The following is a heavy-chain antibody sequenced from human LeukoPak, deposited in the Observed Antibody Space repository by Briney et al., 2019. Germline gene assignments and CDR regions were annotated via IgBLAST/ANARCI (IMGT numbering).Heavy chain of an antibody. D-gene: IGHD3-3*01. CDR3: ARTEVSDFWSGPTPYYCYYMDV. CDR1: GYTFTSYY. CDR2: INPSGGST. J-gene: IGHJ6*03. V-gene: IGHV1-46*01. Sequence: ASVKVSCKASGYTFTSYYMHWVRQAPGQGLEWMGIINPSGGSTSYAQKFQGRVTMTRDTSTSTVYMELSSLRSEDTAVYYCARTEVSDFWSGPTPYYCYYMDVWGKGTTVTVSS.